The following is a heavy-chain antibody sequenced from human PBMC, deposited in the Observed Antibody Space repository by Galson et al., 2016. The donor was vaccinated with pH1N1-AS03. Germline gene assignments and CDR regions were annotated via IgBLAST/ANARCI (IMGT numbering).Heavy chain of an antibody. CDR2: IDPRDSDT. CDR3: ARHGEPATLSGWFDP. D-gene: IGHD1-26*01. CDR1: GYNFTNYW. V-gene: IGHV5-51*01. Sequence: QSGAEVKKPGESLKISCKASGYNFTNYWIGWVRQMPGKGLEWMGIIDPRDSDTRYSPSFQGTVTISVDKSFSTAYIQWGSLKASDTARYYCARHGEPATLSGWFDPWGQGTLVTVSS. J-gene: IGHJ5*02.